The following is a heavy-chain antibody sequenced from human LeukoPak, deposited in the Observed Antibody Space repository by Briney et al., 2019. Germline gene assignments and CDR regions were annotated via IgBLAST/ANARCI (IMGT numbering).Heavy chain of an antibody. CDR2: IYSGGST. CDR3: ARGARIVGAIDY. Sequence: GGSLRLSCAASGFTVGNSYMSWVRQAPGKGLEWVSVIYSGGSTYYADSVKGRFTISRDNSKNTLYLQMNSLRAEDTAVYYCARGARIVGAIDYWGQGTLVTVSS. CDR1: GFTVGNSY. J-gene: IGHJ4*02. D-gene: IGHD1-26*01. V-gene: IGHV3-53*01.